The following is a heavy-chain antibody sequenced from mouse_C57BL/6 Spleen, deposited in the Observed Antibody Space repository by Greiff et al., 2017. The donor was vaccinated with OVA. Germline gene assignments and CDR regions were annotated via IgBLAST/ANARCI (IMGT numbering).Heavy chain of an antibody. V-gene: IGHV1-42*01. CDR2: INPSTGGT. D-gene: IGHD4-1*01. Sequence: VQLKESGPELVKPGASVKISCKASGYSFTGYYMNWVKQSPEKSLEWIGEINPSTGGTTYNQKFKAKATLTVDKSSSTAYMQLKSLTSEDSAVYYCANGLGGFFAYWGQGTLVTVSA. CDR3: ANGLGGFFAY. J-gene: IGHJ3*01. CDR1: GYSFTGYY.